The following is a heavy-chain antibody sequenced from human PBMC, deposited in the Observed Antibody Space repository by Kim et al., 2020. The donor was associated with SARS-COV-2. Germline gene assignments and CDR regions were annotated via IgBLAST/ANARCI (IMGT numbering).Heavy chain of an antibody. J-gene: IGHJ3*02. D-gene: IGHD1-26*01. CDR1: GGSISSSSYY. Sequence: SETLSLTCTVSGGSISSSSYYWGWIRQPPGKGLEWIGSIYYSGSTYYNPSLKSRVTISVDTSKNQFSLKLSSVTAADTAVYYCASPPEVGATTWGAFDIWGQGTMVTVSS. CDR2: IYYSGST. V-gene: IGHV4-39*07. CDR3: ASPPEVGATTWGAFDI.